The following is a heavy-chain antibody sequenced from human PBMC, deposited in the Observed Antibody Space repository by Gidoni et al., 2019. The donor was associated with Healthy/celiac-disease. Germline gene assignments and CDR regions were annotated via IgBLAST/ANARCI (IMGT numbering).Heavy chain of an antibody. Sequence: EVQLVESGGGLVKPGGSLRLSCAASGFPFSNAWMTWVRQAPGKGLEWVGRIKSKTDGGTTDYAAPVKGRFNISRDDSKNTLYLKMNSLKTEDTAVYYCTTPRDRSSWYANTYYYGMDVWGQGTTVTVSS. CDR2: IKSKTDGGTT. CDR1: GFPFSNAW. D-gene: IGHD6-13*01. CDR3: TTPRDRSSWYANTYYYGMDV. V-gene: IGHV3-15*01. J-gene: IGHJ6*02.